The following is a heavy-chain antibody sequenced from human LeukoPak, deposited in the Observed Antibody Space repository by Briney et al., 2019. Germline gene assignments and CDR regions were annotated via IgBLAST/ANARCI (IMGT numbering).Heavy chain of an antibody. J-gene: IGHJ5*02. Sequence: GGSLRLSCAASGFTFSSYSMNWVRQAPGKGLEWVSSISSSSSYIYYADSVKGRFTISRDNAKNSVYLQMNSLRPEDTAVYYCSRDRLGGLDLWGQGTLVTVSS. V-gene: IGHV3-21*01. CDR3: SRDRLGGLDL. D-gene: IGHD5-12*01. CDR2: ISSSSSYI. CDR1: GFTFSSYS.